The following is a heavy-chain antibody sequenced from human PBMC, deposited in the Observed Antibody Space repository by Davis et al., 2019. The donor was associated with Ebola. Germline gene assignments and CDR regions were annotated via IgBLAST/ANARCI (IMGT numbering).Heavy chain of an antibody. J-gene: IGHJ6*02. CDR3: ARVGRLRYFDQPYYYYGMDV. D-gene: IGHD3-9*01. CDR1: GVSISSYY. V-gene: IGHV4-59*01. CDR2: IYYSGST. Sequence: SETLSLTCTASGVSISSYYWRWIRQPPGKGLEWIGYIYYSGSTNYNPSLKSRVTISVDTSKNQFSLKLSSVTAADTAVYYCARVGRLRYFDQPYYYYGMDVWGQGTTVTVSS.